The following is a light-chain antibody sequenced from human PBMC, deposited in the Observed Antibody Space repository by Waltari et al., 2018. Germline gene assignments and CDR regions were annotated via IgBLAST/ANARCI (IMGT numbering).Light chain of an antibody. V-gene: IGKV1-39*01. Sequence: DIQMTQSPSSLSASVGDRVTITCRASQSISIYVNWYQQKPGKAPNLLIYAASSLQSGVPSRVSGSGSGTDFSLTISSLQPGDFATYYCQQSFTTPQNTFGQGTRLEIK. CDR3: QQSFTTPQNT. CDR1: QSISIY. CDR2: AAS. J-gene: IGKJ2*01.